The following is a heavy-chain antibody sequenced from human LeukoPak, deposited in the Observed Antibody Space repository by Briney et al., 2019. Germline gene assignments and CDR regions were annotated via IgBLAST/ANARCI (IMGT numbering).Heavy chain of an antibody. V-gene: IGHV3-21*01. CDR3: ARARFLEWLLPSDY. CDR2: ISSSSSYV. Sequence: GGSLRLSCAASGFTFSSYSMNWVRQAPGKGLEWVSSISSSSSYVYYADSVKGRFTISRDNAKNSLYLQMNSLRAEDTAVYYCARARFLEWLLPSDYWGQGTLVTVSS. CDR1: GFTFSSYS. D-gene: IGHD3-3*01. J-gene: IGHJ4*02.